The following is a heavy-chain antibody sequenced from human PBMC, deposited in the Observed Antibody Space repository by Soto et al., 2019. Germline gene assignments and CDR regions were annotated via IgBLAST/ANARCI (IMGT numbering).Heavy chain of an antibody. Sequence: GGSLRLSCAASGFAFSGYCMHWVRQAPGKGLEWVAVISYDGSNKYYADSVKGRFTISRDNSKNTLYLQMNSLRAEDTAVYYCAKEVWSGPMDVWGQGTTVTVSS. D-gene: IGHD3-3*01. V-gene: IGHV3-30*18. J-gene: IGHJ6*02. CDR1: GFAFSGYC. CDR2: ISYDGSNK. CDR3: AKEVWSGPMDV.